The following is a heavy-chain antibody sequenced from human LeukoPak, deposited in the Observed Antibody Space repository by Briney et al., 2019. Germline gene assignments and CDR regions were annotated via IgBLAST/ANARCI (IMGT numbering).Heavy chain of an antibody. CDR1: GFNFSSYG. CDR2: VSYDGSNK. D-gene: IGHD2-2*01. V-gene: IGHV3-30*18. CDR3: AKRSSTSSLDP. J-gene: IGHJ5*02. Sequence: PGGSLRLSCAASGFNFSSYGMHWVRQAPGKGLEWVTVVSYDGSNKYYADSVKGRFIISRDNSKNTLYLQMNSLRTEDTAVYYCAKRSSTSSLDPWGQGTLVTVSS.